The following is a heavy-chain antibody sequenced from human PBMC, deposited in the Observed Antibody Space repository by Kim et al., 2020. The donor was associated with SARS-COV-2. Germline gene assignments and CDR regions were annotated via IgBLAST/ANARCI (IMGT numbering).Heavy chain of an antibody. J-gene: IGHJ6*02. CDR3: AKVISGSWRPWGGMDV. V-gene: IGHV3-9*01. D-gene: IGHD6-13*01. Sequence: SVKGRLTIARDNAKNSLYLQMNSLRAEDTALYYCAKVISGSWRPWGGMDVWGQGTTVTVSS.